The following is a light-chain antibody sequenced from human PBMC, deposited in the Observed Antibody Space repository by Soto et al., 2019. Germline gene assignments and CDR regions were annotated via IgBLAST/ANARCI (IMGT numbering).Light chain of an antibody. CDR3: HQTSSFPLT. V-gene: IGKV1-12*01. CDR2: ASS. Sequence: DIQVTQSPSSVSASVGDRVTITCRASQGLVNWLAWYQQKPGKAPKLLIYASSSFQSGVPSRFSGSGSRPDFPLTISSLQPEEFATYFCHQTSSFPLTFDGGTKVEIK. J-gene: IGKJ4*02. CDR1: QGLVNW.